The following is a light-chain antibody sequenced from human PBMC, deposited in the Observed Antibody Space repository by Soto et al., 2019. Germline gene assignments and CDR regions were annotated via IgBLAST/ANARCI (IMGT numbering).Light chain of an antibody. Sequence: QSALTQPPSASGSPGQSVTISCTGTSSDVGVYNYVSWYQQHPGKAPKLMIYEVSKRPSGVPDRFSGSKSGTTASLTVSGLQAGDEADYYCSSFAGNNNLVFGGGTKLTVL. V-gene: IGLV2-8*01. J-gene: IGLJ2*01. CDR1: SSDVGVYNY. CDR2: EVS. CDR3: SSFAGNNNLV.